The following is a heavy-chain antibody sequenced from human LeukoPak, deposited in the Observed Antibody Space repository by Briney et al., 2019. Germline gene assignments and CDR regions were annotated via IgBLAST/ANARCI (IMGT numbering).Heavy chain of an antibody. J-gene: IGHJ4*02. D-gene: IGHD6-13*01. CDR2: ISGSGGST. CDR1: GFTFDDYG. Sequence: PGGSLRLSCAASGFTFDDYGMSWVRQAPGKGLEWVSAISGSGGSTYYADSVKGRFTISRDNSKNTLYLQMNSLRAEDTAVYYCAKDKIAAALLIGIFDYWGQGTLVTVSS. CDR3: AKDKIAAALLIGIFDY. V-gene: IGHV3-23*01.